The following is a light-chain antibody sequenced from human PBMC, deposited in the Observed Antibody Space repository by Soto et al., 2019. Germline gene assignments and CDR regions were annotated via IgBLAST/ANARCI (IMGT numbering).Light chain of an antibody. J-gene: IGKJ1*01. Sequence: EIVLTQSPGTLSLSPGETATLSCRASQTVGTNFLAWYQQKPGQAPRLLMFGTSNRATDIPDRFGGSGSGTDFTLTISRLEPEDVAVYYWQHYSRTLPWTFGQGTKVEIK. CDR2: GTS. CDR3: QHYSRTLPWT. CDR1: QTVGTNF. V-gene: IGKV3-20*01.